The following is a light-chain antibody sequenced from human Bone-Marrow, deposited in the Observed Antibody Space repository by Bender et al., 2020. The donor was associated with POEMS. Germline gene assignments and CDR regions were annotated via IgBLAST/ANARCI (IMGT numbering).Light chain of an antibody. CDR3: SSYAGSNNLV. CDR2: EVS. Sequence: QSALTQPPSVSGSPGQSVTISCTGTSSDVGGYDYVSWSQQHPGKAPKLMNYEVSKRPSGVPDRCSGSKSGNTASLTVSGLQAEDEAEYYCSSYAGSNNLVFGGGTKLTVL. CDR1: SSDVGGYDY. J-gene: IGLJ2*01. V-gene: IGLV2-8*01.